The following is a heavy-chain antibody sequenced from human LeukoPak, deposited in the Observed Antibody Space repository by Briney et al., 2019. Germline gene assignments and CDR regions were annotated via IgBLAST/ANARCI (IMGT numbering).Heavy chain of an antibody. D-gene: IGHD3-10*02. CDR2: IYSGGST. Sequence: LTGGSLRLSCAASEFTVSVNYMSWVRQAPGKGLEWVSFIYSGGSTYYADSVKGRFTISRDSSKNILHLQMNSLRAEDTAVYYCAELGITMIGGVWGKGTTVTISS. CDR1: EFTVSVNY. V-gene: IGHV3-66*01. J-gene: IGHJ6*04. CDR3: AELGITMIGGV.